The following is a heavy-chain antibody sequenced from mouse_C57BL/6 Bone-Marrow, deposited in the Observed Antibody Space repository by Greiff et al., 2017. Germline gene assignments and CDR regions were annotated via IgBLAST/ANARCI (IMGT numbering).Heavy chain of an antibody. CDR2: INPYNGGT. CDR3: ARRYYAMDY. Sequence: EVMLQESGPVLVKPGASVKMSCKASGYTFTDYYMNWVQQSPGKSLEWIGVINPYNGGTSYNQKFKGKATLTVDKSSSTAYMELNSLTSEDSAVYYCARRYYAMDYWGQGTSVTVSS. V-gene: IGHV1-19*01. CDR1: GYTFTDYY. J-gene: IGHJ4*01.